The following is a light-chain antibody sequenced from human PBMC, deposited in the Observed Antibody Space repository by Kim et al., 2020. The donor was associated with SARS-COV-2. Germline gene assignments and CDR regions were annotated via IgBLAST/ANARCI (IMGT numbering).Light chain of an antibody. V-gene: IGKV1-5*03. J-gene: IGKJ1*01. CDR1: QSISSL. Sequence: CSSLEDRVTITCRSSQSISSLLACYQQKPGKAPKLLINKASSLESGVPSSFSGSGSGTEFTLTISSLHPDDFATYYFQQYNSYWTFGQGTKVDIK. CDR3: QQYNSYWT. CDR2: KAS.